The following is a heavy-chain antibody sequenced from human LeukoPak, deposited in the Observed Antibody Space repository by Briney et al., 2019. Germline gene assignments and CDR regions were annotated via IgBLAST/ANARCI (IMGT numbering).Heavy chain of an antibody. Sequence: SETLSLTCTVSGGSISSSSYYWGWIRQPPGKGLEWIGYIYYSGSTNYNPSLKSRVTISVDTSKNQFSLKLSSVTAADTAVYYCARQHSGSYGYWGQGTLVTVSS. CDR3: ARQHSGSYGY. CDR2: IYYSGST. J-gene: IGHJ4*02. CDR1: GGSISSSSYY. V-gene: IGHV4-61*05. D-gene: IGHD1-26*01.